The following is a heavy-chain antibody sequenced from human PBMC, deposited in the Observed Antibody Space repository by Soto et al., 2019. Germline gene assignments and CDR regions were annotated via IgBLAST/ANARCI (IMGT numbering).Heavy chain of an antibody. CDR1: GYSFTSYW. CDR3: ARPGLGGYYYYGMDV. Sequence: PGESLKISCKGSGYSFTSYWISWVRQMPGKGLEWMGRIDPSDSYTNYSPSFQGHVTISADKSISTAYLQWSSLKASDTAMYYCARPGLGGYYYYGMDVWGQGTTVTFSS. J-gene: IGHJ6*02. CDR2: IDPSDSYT. V-gene: IGHV5-10-1*01. D-gene: IGHD3-16*01.